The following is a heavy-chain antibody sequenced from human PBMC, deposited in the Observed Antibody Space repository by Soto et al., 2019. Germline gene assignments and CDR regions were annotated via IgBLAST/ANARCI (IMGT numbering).Heavy chain of an antibody. V-gene: IGHV5-51*01. J-gene: IGHJ6*03. CDR1: GYSFTSYW. CDR2: IYPGDSDT. Sequence: LGVSLKISCKGSGYSFTSYWIGWVRQMPGKGLEWMGIIYPGDSDTRYSPSFQGQVTISADKSISTAYLQWSSLKASDTAMYYCARHVVVGRTGTTDYYYYMDVWGKGTTVTVSS. D-gene: IGHD1-7*01. CDR3: ARHVVVGRTGTTDYYYYMDV.